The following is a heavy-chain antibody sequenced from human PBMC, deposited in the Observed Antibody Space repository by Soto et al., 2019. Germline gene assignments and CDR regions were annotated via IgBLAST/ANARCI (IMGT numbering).Heavy chain of an antibody. CDR3: AIRRALTGYYRGGRGLQDYYMDV. Sequence: SETLSLTCAVYGGSFSGYYWSWIRQPPGKGLEWIGEINHSGSTNYNPSLKSRVTISVDTSKNQFSLKLSSVTAADTAVYYCAIRRALTGYYRGGRGLQDYYMDVWGKGTTVTVSS. CDR1: GGSFSGYY. V-gene: IGHV4-34*01. CDR2: INHSGST. J-gene: IGHJ6*03. D-gene: IGHD3-9*01.